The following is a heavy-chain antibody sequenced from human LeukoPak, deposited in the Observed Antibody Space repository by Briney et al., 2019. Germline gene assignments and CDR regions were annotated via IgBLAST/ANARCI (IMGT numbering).Heavy chain of an antibody. CDR3: AKRGGTAMVTDYFDY. CDR1: GFTFSSYA. Sequence: TGGSLRLSCAASGFTFSSYAMSWVRQAPGKGLEWVSAISGSGGSTYYADSVKGRFTTSRDNSKNTLYLQMNSPRAEDTAVYYCAKRGGTAMVTDYFDYWGQGTLVTVSS. D-gene: IGHD5-18*01. CDR2: ISGSGGST. V-gene: IGHV3-23*01. J-gene: IGHJ4*02.